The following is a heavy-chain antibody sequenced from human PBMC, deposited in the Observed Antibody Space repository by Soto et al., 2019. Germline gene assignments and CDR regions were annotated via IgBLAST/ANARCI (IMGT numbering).Heavy chain of an antibody. CDR2: IIPILGIA. Sequence: QVQLVQSGAEVKKPGSSVKVSCKATGGTFSSYTISWVRQAPGQGLEWMGRIIPILGIANYAQKFQGRVTITADKSTSTAYMELSSLRSEDTAVYYCARGGYNWNDVEYFDYWGQGTLVTVSS. J-gene: IGHJ4*02. D-gene: IGHD1-20*01. V-gene: IGHV1-69*02. CDR1: GGTFSSYT. CDR3: ARGGYNWNDVEYFDY.